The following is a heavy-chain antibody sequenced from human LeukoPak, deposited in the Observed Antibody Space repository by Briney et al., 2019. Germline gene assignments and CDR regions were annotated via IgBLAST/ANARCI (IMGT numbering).Heavy chain of an antibody. CDR1: GESLNSYY. J-gene: IGHJ4*02. D-gene: IGHD2-15*01. V-gene: IGHV4-34*01. CDR3: ARGAWATRLGS. Sequence: SETLSLTCTVYGESLNSYYWSWVRQPPGGGLEWIGEIYESGTTEYNPSLKSRVTISMVPSKQQFSLSLSSVTAADTAVYYCARGAWATRLGSWGLGTPVIVSS. CDR2: IYESGTT.